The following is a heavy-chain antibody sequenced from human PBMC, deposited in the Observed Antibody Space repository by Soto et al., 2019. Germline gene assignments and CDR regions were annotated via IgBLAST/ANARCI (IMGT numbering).Heavy chain of an antibody. CDR1: GESFSGFY. Sequence: QVQLQQWGAGLLKPSETLSLSCAVYGESFSGFYWCWIRQPPGKGLEWIGEINHSANTTYNPSLKSRVTLSVDTSKNQFSLNLNSVIAADTAVYYCARVDSNTPTYWGQGTLVTVSS. D-gene: IGHD3-22*01. J-gene: IGHJ4*02. CDR3: ARVDSNTPTY. V-gene: IGHV4-34*02. CDR2: INHSANT.